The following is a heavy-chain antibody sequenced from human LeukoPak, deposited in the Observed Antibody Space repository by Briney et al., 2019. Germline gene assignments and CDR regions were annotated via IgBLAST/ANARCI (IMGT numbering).Heavy chain of an antibody. CDR1: GYTFTDYY. CDR3: ARDLGTTTGAPCYYFDF. J-gene: IGHJ4*01. V-gene: IGHV1-2*02. Sequence: ASVKVSCKASGYTFTDYYFHWVRHVPEQGHECMGCINPNTGGTNYQQQSQGRVTMTRDTSISTAYMELTSLRSDDTAVYYCARDLGTTTGAPCYYFDFWGQGALVTVSS. D-gene: IGHD1-1*01. CDR2: INPNTGGT.